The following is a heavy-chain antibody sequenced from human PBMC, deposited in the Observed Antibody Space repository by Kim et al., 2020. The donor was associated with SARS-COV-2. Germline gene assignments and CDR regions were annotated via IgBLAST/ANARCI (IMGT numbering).Heavy chain of an antibody. V-gene: IGHV3-33*06. D-gene: IGHD1-26*01. Sequence: GGSLRLSCAASGFTFSSYGMHWVRQAPGKGLEWVAVIWYDGSNKYYADSVKGRFTISRDNSKNTLYLQMNSLRAEDTAVYYCAKDLRALWELLRGYYYYGMDVWGQGTTVTVSS. J-gene: IGHJ6*02. CDR2: IWYDGSNK. CDR3: AKDLRALWELLRGYYYYGMDV. CDR1: GFTFSSYG.